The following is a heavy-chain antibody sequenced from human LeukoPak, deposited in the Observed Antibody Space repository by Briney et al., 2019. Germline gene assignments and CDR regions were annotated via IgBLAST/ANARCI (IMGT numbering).Heavy chain of an antibody. Sequence: GGSLRLSCAASGFTFSSYWMSWVRQAPGKGLEWVANIKPDGSETFYVDFVKGRFTISRTNAKNSLYLQMNSLRAGDTAVFYCARRSNPFWSGSYGHYMDVWGKGTTVTVSS. CDR3: ARRSNPFWSGSYGHYMDV. CDR2: IKPDGSET. D-gene: IGHD3-3*01. CDR1: GFTFSSYW. J-gene: IGHJ6*03. V-gene: IGHV3-7*01.